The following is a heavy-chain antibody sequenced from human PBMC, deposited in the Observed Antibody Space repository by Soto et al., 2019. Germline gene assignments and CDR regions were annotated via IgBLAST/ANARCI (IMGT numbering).Heavy chain of an antibody. D-gene: IGHD2-15*01. Sequence: EVQLVESGGGLVQPGGSLRLSCAASGFTFSSYWISWVRQAPGKGLEWVANITQDGSDKYYVDSVKGRFTISRDNAKNSLYLQMNSLRAEDTDVYYCARDRAYSLDSCGQGTLLTASS. CDR2: ITQDGSDK. J-gene: IGHJ4*02. V-gene: IGHV3-7*01. CDR1: GFTFSSYW. CDR3: ARDRAYSLDS.